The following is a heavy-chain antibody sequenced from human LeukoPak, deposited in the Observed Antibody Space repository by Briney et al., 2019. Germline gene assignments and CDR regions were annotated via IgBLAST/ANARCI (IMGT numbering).Heavy chain of an antibody. CDR2: IIPLFGTA. Sequence: SVKVSCKASGYTFSSYAISWVRQAPGQGLEWMGGIIPLFGTANYAQKFLGRVTITADESTSTTYMELSSLKSEDTAVYYCAREWAGFGSGSYYYYWGQGTLVTVSS. V-gene: IGHV1-69*13. D-gene: IGHD3-10*01. CDR3: AREWAGFGSGSYYYY. J-gene: IGHJ4*02. CDR1: GYTFSSYA.